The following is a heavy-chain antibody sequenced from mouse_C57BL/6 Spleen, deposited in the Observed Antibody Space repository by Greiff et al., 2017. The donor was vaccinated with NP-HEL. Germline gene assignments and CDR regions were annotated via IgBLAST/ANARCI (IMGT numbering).Heavy chain of an antibody. CDR1: GYTFTSYW. CDR2: INPSSGYT. Sequence: QVQLQQSGAELAKPGASVKLSCKASGYTFTSYWMHWVKQRPGQGLEWIGYINPSSGYTKYNQKFKSKATLTVDTSSSTAYMQLSSLTSEDSAVYYCASHYYGSSSDYWGQGTTLTVSS. CDR3: ASHYYGSSSDY. J-gene: IGHJ2*01. V-gene: IGHV1-7*01. D-gene: IGHD1-1*01.